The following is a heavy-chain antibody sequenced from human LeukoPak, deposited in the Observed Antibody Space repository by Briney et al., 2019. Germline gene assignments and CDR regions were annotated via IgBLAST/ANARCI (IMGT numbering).Heavy chain of an antibody. D-gene: IGHD3-16*01. V-gene: IGHV3-7*01. J-gene: IGHJ6*03. CDR2: IKQDGSEK. CDR1: GFTFSSYW. Sequence: PGGSLRLSCAASGFTFSSYWMSWVRQAPGKGLEWVANIKQDGSEKYSVDSVKGRFTISRDNAKNSLYMQMNSLRAEDTAVYYCARVMSASVWRSYGSYYYYYYMDIWGKETTVTVSS. CDR3: ARVMSASVWRSYGSYYYYYYMDI.